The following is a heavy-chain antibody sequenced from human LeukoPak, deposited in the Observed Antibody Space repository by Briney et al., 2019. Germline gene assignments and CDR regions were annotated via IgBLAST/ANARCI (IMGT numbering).Heavy chain of an antibody. CDR1: GGSISSYS. D-gene: IGHD6-13*01. V-gene: IGHV4-4*07. CDR2: IYTSGST. CDR3: ASAAAGRDFDY. Sequence: SETLSLTCTVSGGSISSYSWNWIRQPAWKGLEWIGRIYTSGSTNYNPSLKSRVTISVDTSKNQFSLKLSSVTAADTAVYYCASAAAGRDFDYWGQGTLATVSS. J-gene: IGHJ4*02.